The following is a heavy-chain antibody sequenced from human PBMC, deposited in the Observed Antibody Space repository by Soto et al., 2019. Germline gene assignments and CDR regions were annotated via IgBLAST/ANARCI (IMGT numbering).Heavy chain of an antibody. D-gene: IGHD4-17*01. Sequence: SETLSLTCTVSGGSISSGDYYWSWIRQPPGKGLEWIGYIYYSGSTDYNPSLKSRVTISVDTSKNQFSLKLSSVTAADTAVYYCARVPVTYGTPRFDYWGQGTLVTVSS. CDR3: ARVPVTYGTPRFDY. V-gene: IGHV4-30-4*01. J-gene: IGHJ4*02. CDR1: GGSISSGDYY. CDR2: IYYSGST.